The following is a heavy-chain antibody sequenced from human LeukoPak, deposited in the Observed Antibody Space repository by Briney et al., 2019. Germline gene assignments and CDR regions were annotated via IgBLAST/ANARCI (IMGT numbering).Heavy chain of an antibody. CDR3: TTEPYGSGSLDFDY. Sequence: WIRQAPGKGLEWVGRIKSKTDGGTTDYAAPVKGRFTISRDDSKNTLYLQMNSLKTEDTAVYYCTTEPYGSGSLDFDYWGQGTLVTVSS. CDR2: IKSKTDGGTT. V-gene: IGHV3-15*01. D-gene: IGHD3-10*01. J-gene: IGHJ4*02.